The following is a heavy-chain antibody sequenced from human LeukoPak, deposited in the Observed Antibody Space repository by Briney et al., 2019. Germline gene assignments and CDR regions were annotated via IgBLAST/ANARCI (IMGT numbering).Heavy chain of an antibody. Sequence: PGGSLRLSCAVSGLTFSNFKMNWVRQAPGKGLEWVSYISDSGRTTFYADSVKGRFTISRDNAKNSLYLQMSSLRVEDTAVYYCASRAGNTQSDSWSGPFDYWGQGTLVTVSS. V-gene: IGHV3-48*03. CDR2: ISDSGRTT. CDR1: GLTFSNFK. D-gene: IGHD3-3*01. CDR3: ASRAGNTQSDSWSGPFDY. J-gene: IGHJ4*02.